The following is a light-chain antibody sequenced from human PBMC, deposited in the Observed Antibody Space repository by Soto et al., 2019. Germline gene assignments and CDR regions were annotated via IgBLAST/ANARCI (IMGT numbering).Light chain of an antibody. J-gene: IGKJ4*01. CDR3: QEYSSYST. CDR1: QSISSW. V-gene: IGKV1-5*01. Sequence: DLQMTQSPSTLSASVGDRVTITCRASQSISSWLAWYQQKPGKAPKLLIYDASSLESGVPLRFSGSGSGTDFTLTKSRLQPDDFATYYCQEYSSYSTFGGGTKEEIK. CDR2: DAS.